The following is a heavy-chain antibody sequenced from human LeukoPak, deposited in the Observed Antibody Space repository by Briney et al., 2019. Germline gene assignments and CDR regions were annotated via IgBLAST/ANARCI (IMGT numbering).Heavy chain of an antibody. D-gene: IGHD3-3*01. CDR1: GYTFTSYG. V-gene: IGHV1-18*01. CDR2: ISAYNGNT. Sequence: ASVKVSCKASGYTFTSYGISWVRQAPGQGLEWMGWISAYNGNTNYAQKLQGRVTMTTDTSTSTAYMELRSLRSDDTAVYYCARDSMKYYDFWSGQNWFDPWGQGTLVTVSS. CDR3: ARDSMKYYDFWSGQNWFDP. J-gene: IGHJ5*02.